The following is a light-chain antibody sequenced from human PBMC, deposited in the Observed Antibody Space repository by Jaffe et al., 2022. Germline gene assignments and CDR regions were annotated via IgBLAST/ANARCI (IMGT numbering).Light chain of an antibody. CDR1: GSDVGGYNS. V-gene: IGLV2-14*03. J-gene: IGLJ2*01. CDR3: SSYTISGTLV. CDR2: DVS. Sequence: QSALTQPASVSGSPGQSITISCRGTGSDVGGYNSISWYQQHPGRAPKLIIFDVSYRPSGVSGRFSGSKSGDTASLTISGLQAEDEAAYHCSSYTISGTLVFGGGTTLTVL.